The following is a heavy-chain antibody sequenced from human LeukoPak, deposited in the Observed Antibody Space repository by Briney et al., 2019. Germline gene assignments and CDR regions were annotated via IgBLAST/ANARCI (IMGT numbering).Heavy chain of an antibody. Sequence: SVKVSCKASGGTFSSYAISWVRQAPGQGLEWMGGIIPIFGTANYAQKFQGRVTITTDESTSTPYMELSSLRSEDTAVYYCARARFSITGGVTLYYLDYWRQGTLLSLSS. J-gene: IGHJ4*02. V-gene: IGHV1-69*05. CDR2: IIPIFGTA. CDR1: GGTFSSYA. D-gene: IGHD5-18*01. CDR3: ARARFSITGGVTLYYLDY.